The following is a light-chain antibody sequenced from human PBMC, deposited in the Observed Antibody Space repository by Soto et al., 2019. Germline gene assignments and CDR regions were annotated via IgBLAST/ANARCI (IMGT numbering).Light chain of an antibody. Sequence: DIQMTQSPSTLSASVGDRVTITCRASQSISSWLAWYQQKPGKAPKLLIYDASSLESGVPSRFSGSGSGTEITLTISRLQPDDFATYYCQQYNSYPLTFGGGTKVEIK. CDR3: QQYNSYPLT. CDR2: DAS. J-gene: IGKJ4*01. CDR1: QSISSW. V-gene: IGKV1-5*01.